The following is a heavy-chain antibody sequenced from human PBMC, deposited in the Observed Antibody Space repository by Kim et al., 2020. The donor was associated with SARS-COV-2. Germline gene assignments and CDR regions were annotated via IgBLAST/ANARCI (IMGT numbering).Heavy chain of an antibody. CDR3: ARGASSSWSPPNYGMDV. D-gene: IGHD6-13*01. V-gene: IGHV1-3*01. CDR2: INAGNGNT. Sequence: ASVKVSCKASGYTFTSYAMHWVRQAPGQRLEWMGWINAGNGNTKYSQKFQGRVTITRDTSASTAYMELSSLRSEDTAVYYCARGASSSWSPPNYGMDVWGQGTTVTVSS. J-gene: IGHJ6*02. CDR1: GYTFTSYA.